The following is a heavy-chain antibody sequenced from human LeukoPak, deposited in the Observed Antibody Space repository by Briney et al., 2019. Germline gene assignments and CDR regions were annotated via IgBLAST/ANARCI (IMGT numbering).Heavy chain of an antibody. V-gene: IGHV3-7*01. CDR3: VRGGGYYEDFDY. D-gene: IGHD3-22*01. Sequence: GGSLRLFCAASGFTFSSYWMSWVRQAPGKGLEWVANIKKDGSEKYYVDSVKGRFTISRDNAKNSLYLQMNSLRTEDTAVNYCVRGGGYYEDFDYWGQGTLVTVSS. J-gene: IGHJ4*02. CDR2: IKKDGSEK. CDR1: GFTFSSYW.